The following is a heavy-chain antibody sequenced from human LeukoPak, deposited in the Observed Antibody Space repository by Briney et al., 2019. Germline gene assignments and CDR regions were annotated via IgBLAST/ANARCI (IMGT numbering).Heavy chain of an antibody. J-gene: IGHJ4*02. CDR3: ARDPGVPGDY. CDR2: ISSSSGTI. CDR1: GFTFSSYS. D-gene: IGHD3-10*01. Sequence: GGSLRLSCAASGFTFSSYSMSWVRQAPGKGLEWVSFISSSSGTIYYADSVKGRFTISRDNAKNSLYLQMNSLRDEDTAVDYCARDPGVPGDYWGQGTLVTVSS. V-gene: IGHV3-48*02.